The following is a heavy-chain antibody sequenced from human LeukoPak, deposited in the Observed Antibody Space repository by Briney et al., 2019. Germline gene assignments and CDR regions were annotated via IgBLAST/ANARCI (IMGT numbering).Heavy chain of an antibody. CDR3: ATYSSGWLGVDY. J-gene: IGHJ4*02. D-gene: IGHD6-19*01. CDR2: ISSSGSTT. CDR1: GFTFNNYE. V-gene: IGHV3-48*03. Sequence: GGSLRLSCAASGFTFNNYEMNWVRQAPGKGLEWVSYISSSGSTTHFADSVKGRSTISRDNAKNSLYLQMNSLRAEDTAVYFCATYSSGWLGVDYWGQGTLVTVSS.